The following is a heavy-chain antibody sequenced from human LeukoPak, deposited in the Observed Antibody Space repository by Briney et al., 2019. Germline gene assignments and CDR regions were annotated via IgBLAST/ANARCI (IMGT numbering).Heavy chain of an antibody. CDR3: ARDQGGGQNYNWFDP. V-gene: IGHV1-18*01. Sequence: ASVKVSCKASGYTFTSYNMHWVRQAPGQRLEWMGWISAYNGNTNYAQKLQGRVTMTTDTSTSTAYMELRSLRSDDTAVYYCARDQGGGQNYNWFDPWGQGTLVTVSS. J-gene: IGHJ5*02. CDR1: GYTFTSYN. D-gene: IGHD1-26*01. CDR2: ISAYNGNT.